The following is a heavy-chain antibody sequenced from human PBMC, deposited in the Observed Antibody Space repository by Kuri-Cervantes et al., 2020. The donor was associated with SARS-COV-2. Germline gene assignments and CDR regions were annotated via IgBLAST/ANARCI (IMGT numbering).Heavy chain of an antibody. V-gene: IGHV4-31*03. J-gene: IGHJ6*02. CDR2: IYYSGRA. CDR1: GGSISTGDNY. Sequence: SETLSLTCTVSGGSISTGDNYWSRIRLQPWKGLEWIGYIYYSGRAYYNPSLKSRVTISVDTSKNQFSLKLSSVTAADTAVYYCARESVGRITIFGVLNRYSMDVWGQGTTVTVSS. CDR3: ARESVGRITIFGVLNRYSMDV. D-gene: IGHD3-3*01.